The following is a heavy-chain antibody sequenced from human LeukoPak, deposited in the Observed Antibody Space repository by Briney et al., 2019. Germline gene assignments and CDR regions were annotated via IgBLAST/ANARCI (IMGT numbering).Heavy chain of an antibody. Sequence: GGSLRLSCAASGFTFSSYEMHWVRQAPGKGLEWVSYISSSGSTIYYADSVKGRFTVSRDNAKNSLFLQMNSLGAEDTAVYYCARAGLIAAAGYVFDYWGQGTLATVSS. CDR1: GFTFSSYE. J-gene: IGHJ4*02. V-gene: IGHV3-48*03. D-gene: IGHD6-25*01. CDR2: ISSSGSTI. CDR3: ARAGLIAAAGYVFDY.